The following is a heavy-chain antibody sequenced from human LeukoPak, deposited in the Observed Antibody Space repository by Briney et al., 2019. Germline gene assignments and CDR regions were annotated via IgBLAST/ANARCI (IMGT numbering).Heavy chain of an antibody. D-gene: IGHD3-22*01. V-gene: IGHV1-46*01. CDR2: INPSGGST. CDR3: ARTITMIVGKGAIDI. J-gene: IGHJ3*02. CDR1: GYTFTSYY. Sequence: ASLKVSCKASGYTFTSYYMHWVRQAPGQGLEWMGIINPSGGSTSYAQKFQGRVTMTRDTSTSTVYMELSSLRSEDTAVYYCARTITMIVGKGAIDIWGQGTMVTVSS.